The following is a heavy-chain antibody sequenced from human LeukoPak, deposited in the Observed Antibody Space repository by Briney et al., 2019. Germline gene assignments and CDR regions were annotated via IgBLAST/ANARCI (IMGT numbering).Heavy chain of an antibody. CDR1: GYTLTELS. CDR2: FDPEDGET. V-gene: IGHV1-24*01. Sequence: GASVKVSCKVSGYTLTELSMHWVRQAPGKGLEWMGGFDPEDGETIYAQKFQGRVTMTEDTSTDTAYMELSSLRSEDTAVYYCATGPSGLYYYYMDVRGKGTTVTVSS. D-gene: IGHD3-3*01. CDR3: ATGPSGLYYYYMDV. J-gene: IGHJ6*03.